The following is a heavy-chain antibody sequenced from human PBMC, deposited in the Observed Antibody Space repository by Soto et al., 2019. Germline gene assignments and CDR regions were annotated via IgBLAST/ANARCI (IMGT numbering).Heavy chain of an antibody. CDR2: VNPDGTST. Sequence: EAQLVESGGGLVQPGGSLRLSCAASGFTFSTYWMHWIRQAPGKGLVWVSRVNPDGTSTAYADSVKGRFTISRDNAKNTLYLHMISLRAEDTAVYYCTRDPPGIGVDFCGQGTLVTVSS. D-gene: IGHD3-3*01. J-gene: IGHJ4*02. CDR1: GFTFSTYW. V-gene: IGHV3-74*01. CDR3: TRDPPGIGVDF.